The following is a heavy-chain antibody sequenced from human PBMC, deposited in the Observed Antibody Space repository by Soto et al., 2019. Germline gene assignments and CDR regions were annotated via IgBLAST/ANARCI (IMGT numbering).Heavy chain of an antibody. CDR2: ISYDGSNK. CDR1: GFTFSSYA. D-gene: IGHD6-6*01. V-gene: IGHV3-30-3*01. J-gene: IGHJ4*02. Sequence: QVQLVESGGGVVQPGRSLRLSCAASGFTFSSYAMHWVRQAPGKGLEWVAVISYDGSNKYYVDSVKGRFTISRDNSKNTLYLQMNSLRAEDTAVYYCARDLWPLYSSSSGRGYWGQGTLVTVSS. CDR3: ARDLWPLYSSSSGRGY.